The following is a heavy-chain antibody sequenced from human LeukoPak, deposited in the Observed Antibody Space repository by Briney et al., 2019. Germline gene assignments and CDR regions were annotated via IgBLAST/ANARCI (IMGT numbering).Heavy chain of an antibody. CDR1: GFTFSSYW. CDR2: TNTDGSST. D-gene: IGHD3-10*01. J-gene: IGHJ3*02. CDR3: AKNYYGSGSYYNAGAFDI. V-gene: IGHV3-74*01. Sequence: GGSLRLSCAASGFTFSSYWMHWVRQAPGKGLVWVSRTNTDGSSTSYADSVKGRFTISRDNAKNTLYLQTNSLRAEDTAVYYCAKNYYGSGSYYNAGAFDIWGQGTMVTVSS.